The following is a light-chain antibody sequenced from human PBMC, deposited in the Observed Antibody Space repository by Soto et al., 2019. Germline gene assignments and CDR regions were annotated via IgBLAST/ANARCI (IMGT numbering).Light chain of an antibody. V-gene: IGKV1-5*01. J-gene: IGKJ1*01. CDR1: QSIDRW. Sequence: DIHMTQSPSTLPASVGDRFTITCRASQSIDRWLAWYQQRPGKAPKILIYHASSLETGVPSRFSGSGSGTEFTLTISRLEPEDFAVYYCQQNDSSPKTFGQGTKVDIK. CDR2: HAS. CDR3: QQNDSSPKT.